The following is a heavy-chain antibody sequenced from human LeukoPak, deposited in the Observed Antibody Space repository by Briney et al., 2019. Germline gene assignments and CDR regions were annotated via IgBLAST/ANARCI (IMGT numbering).Heavy chain of an antibody. V-gene: IGHV3-73*01. CDR3: TRHVAGELLF. D-gene: IGHD2-21*01. CDR2: IRSKANSYAT. J-gene: IGHJ4*02. CDR1: GFTFSGSA. Sequence: GGSLRLSCAASGFTFSGSAMHWVRQASGKGLEWVGRIRSKANSYATAYAASVKGRFTISRDDSKNTAYLQMSSLKTEDTAVYYCTRHVAGELLFGGQGTLVTVSS.